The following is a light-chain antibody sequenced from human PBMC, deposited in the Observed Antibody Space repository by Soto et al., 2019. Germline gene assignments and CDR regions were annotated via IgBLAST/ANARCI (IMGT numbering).Light chain of an antibody. CDR1: QSVSSN. CDR3: QQYGNWLEYS. V-gene: IGKV3-15*01. J-gene: IGKJ2*03. CDR2: GAS. Sequence: EIVMTQSPATLSVSPGERATLSCRASQSVSSNLAWYQQKPGQAPRLLIYGASTRATGIPARFSGSGSGTEFTITITSLKSDDFVVYYCQQYGNWLEYSFGQGTKMQIK.